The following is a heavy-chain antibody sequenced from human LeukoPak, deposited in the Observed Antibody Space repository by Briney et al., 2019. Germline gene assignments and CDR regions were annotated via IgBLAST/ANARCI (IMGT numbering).Heavy chain of an antibody. CDR3: ARDLDFRGYSGYEDY. D-gene: IGHD5-12*01. CDR2: ISSSSSTI. CDR1: GFTFRGYG. Sequence: GGSLRLSCAASGFTFRGYGMHWVRQAPGKGLEWVSYISSSSSTIYYADSVKGRFTISRDNAKNSLYLQMNSLRAEDTAVYYCARDLDFRGYSGYEDYWGQGTLVTVSS. V-gene: IGHV3-48*04. J-gene: IGHJ4*02.